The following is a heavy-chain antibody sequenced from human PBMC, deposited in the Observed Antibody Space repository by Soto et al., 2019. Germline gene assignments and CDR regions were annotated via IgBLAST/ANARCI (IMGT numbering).Heavy chain of an antibody. CDR2: IYYSGST. CDR1: GVSISSGGYY. J-gene: IGHJ4*02. V-gene: IGHV4-31*03. CDR3: AREYYYDSSGFDY. Sequence: QVQLQESGPGLVKPSQTLSLTCTVSGVSISSGGYYWTWIRQHPQKGLEWIGHIYYSGSTYYNPSIKSRVXXLXDXXKNQFSLKLSSVTAADTAVYYCAREYYYDSSGFDYWGQGTLVTVSS. D-gene: IGHD3-22*01.